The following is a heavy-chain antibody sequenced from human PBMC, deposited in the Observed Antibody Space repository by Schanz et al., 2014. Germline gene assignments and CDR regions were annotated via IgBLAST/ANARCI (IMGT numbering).Heavy chain of an antibody. Sequence: QVHLQESGPGLVKPSETLSVTCTVSGGSINNYFWTWIRQPAGKGLEWIGRIYSNGISHYNPSLESRVTMSVDPSKNKFSLNLTPVTPADTAIYYCVRVKGEHSGHDYIVYWGQGIQVTVSP. J-gene: IGHJ4*02. CDR3: VRVKGEHSGHDYIVY. CDR1: GGSINNYF. V-gene: IGHV4-4*07. D-gene: IGHD5-12*01. CDR2: IYSNGIS.